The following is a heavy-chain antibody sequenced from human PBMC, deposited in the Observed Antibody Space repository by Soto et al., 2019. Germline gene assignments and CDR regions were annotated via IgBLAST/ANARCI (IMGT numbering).Heavy chain of an antibody. CDR3: ARGTGYSGYAGGY. D-gene: IGHD5-12*01. V-gene: IGHV4-31*03. CDR1: GGSISSGGYY. Sequence: QVQLQESGPGLVKPSQTLSLTCTVSGGSISSGGYYWSWIRQHPGKGLEWIGYIYYSGSTYYNPSRKSRVXXSXDXXKNQFSLKLSSVTAADTAVYYCARGTGYSGYAGGYWGQGTLVTVSS. CDR2: IYYSGST. J-gene: IGHJ4*02.